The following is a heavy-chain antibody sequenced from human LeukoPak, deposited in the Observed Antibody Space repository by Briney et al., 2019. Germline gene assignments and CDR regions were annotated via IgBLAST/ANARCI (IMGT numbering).Heavy chain of an antibody. Sequence: GGSLRLSCAASGFTFSSYWMSWVRQAPGKGLEWVANIKQDGSEKYYVDSVKGRFTISRDNAKNSLYLQMNSLRAEDTAVYYCARDPEGLWFGELLTADAFDIWGQGTMVTVSS. CDR3: ARDPEGLWFGELLTADAFDI. V-gene: IGHV3-7*01. CDR2: IKQDGSEK. D-gene: IGHD3-10*01. J-gene: IGHJ3*02. CDR1: GFTFSSYW.